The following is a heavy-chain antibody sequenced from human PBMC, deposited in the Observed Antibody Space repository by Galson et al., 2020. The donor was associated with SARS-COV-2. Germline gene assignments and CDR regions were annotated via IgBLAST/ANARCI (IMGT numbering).Heavy chain of an antibody. CDR3: ARRGRNYYDSSGYADYFDY. V-gene: IGHV3-23*01. Sequence: GSLMISCAASGFTFSSYAMSWVRQAPGKGLEWVSAISGSGGSTYYADSVKGRFTISRDNSKNTLYLQMNSLRAEDTAVYYCARRGRNYYDSSGYADYFDYWGQGTLVTVSS. CDR1: GFTFSSYA. CDR2: ISGSGGST. D-gene: IGHD3-22*01. J-gene: IGHJ4*02.